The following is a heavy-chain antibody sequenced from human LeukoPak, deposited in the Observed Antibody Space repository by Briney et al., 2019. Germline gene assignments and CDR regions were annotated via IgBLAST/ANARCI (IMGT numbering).Heavy chain of an antibody. CDR1: GYTFTSYY. CDR2: INPSGGST. Sequence: ASVKVSCKASGYTFTSYYMHWVRQAPGQGLEWMGIINPSGGSTSYAQKFQGRVTMTRDMSTSTVYMELSSLRSEDTAVYYCARAPLSTYSSSWPEYFQHWGQGTLVTVSS. CDR3: ARAPLSTYSSSWPEYFQH. J-gene: IGHJ1*01. D-gene: IGHD6-13*01. V-gene: IGHV1-46*01.